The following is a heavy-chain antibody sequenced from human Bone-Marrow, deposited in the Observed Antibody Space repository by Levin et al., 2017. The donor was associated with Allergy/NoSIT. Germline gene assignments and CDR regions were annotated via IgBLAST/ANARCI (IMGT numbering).Heavy chain of an antibody. V-gene: IGHV1-2*02. Sequence: ASVKVSCKASGYTFTDYYIHWIRQAPGQGLEWMGRLNPDGGGTKFSQQFEGRVTLTRDTSIRTVNMELSRLRSDDTAVYFCARGDRPHDKIYWGQGTLVTVSS. CDR1: GYTFTDYY. J-gene: IGHJ4*02. D-gene: IGHD6-6*01. CDR2: LNPDGGGT. CDR3: ARGDRPHDKIY.